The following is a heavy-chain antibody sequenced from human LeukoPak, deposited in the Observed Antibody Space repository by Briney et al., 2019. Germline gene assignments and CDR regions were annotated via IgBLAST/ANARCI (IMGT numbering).Heavy chain of an antibody. V-gene: IGHV1-18*01. J-gene: IGHJ4*02. Sequence: HVASVKVSCKASGYTFTSYGISWVRQAPGQGLEWMGWISAYNGNTNYAQKLQGRVTMTTDTSTSTAYMELRSLRSDDTAVYYCARDDYNWNPEGHFDYWGQGTLVTVSS. CDR2: ISAYNGNT. CDR3: ARDDYNWNPEGHFDY. D-gene: IGHD1-20*01. CDR1: GYTFTSYG.